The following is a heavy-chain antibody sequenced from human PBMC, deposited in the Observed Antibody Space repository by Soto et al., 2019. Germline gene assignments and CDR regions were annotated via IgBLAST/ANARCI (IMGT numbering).Heavy chain of an antibody. CDR1: GFTFSSYE. CDR2: ISSSGSTI. CDR3: ARPYYDILTGLGGDWFDP. Sequence: LRLSCAASGFTFSSYEMNWVRQAPGKGLEWVSYISSSGSTIYYADSVKGRFTISRDNAKNPLYLQMNSLRAEDTAVYYCARPYYDILTGLGGDWFDPWGQGTLVTVSS. J-gene: IGHJ5*02. D-gene: IGHD3-9*01. V-gene: IGHV3-48*03.